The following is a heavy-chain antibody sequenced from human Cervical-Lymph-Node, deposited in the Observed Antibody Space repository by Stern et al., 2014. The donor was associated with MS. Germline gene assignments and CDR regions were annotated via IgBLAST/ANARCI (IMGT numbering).Heavy chain of an antibody. Sequence: QVQLVQSGADVKKPGASVKVSCKASGNTFSTYYLHWVRQAPGQGLEWLGVINPSGGRRSYVQKFQGRVNMIRDTSTSTVYMELSGLTSEDTAVYYCARDRGVTSYYYYGLDVWGQGTTVIVSS. CDR3: ARDRGVTSYYYYGLDV. V-gene: IGHV1-46*01. D-gene: IGHD3-9*01. CDR1: GNTFSTYY. J-gene: IGHJ6*02. CDR2: INPSGGRR.